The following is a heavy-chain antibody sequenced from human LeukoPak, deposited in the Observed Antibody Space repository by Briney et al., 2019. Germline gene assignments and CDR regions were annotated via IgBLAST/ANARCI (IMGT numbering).Heavy chain of an antibody. CDR3: ARWDGYSSSPHY. D-gene: IGHD6-13*01. CDR2: INPNSGDT. V-gene: IGHV1-2*02. CDR1: GYSFTGYY. J-gene: IGHJ4*02. Sequence: ASVKVSCKASGYSFTGYYMHWVRQAPGQGLEWMGWINPNSGDTGYAQQFQGRVTMTRDMSITTIYMELTRLRSDDTAFYYCARWDGYSSSPHYWGQGSLVTVSS.